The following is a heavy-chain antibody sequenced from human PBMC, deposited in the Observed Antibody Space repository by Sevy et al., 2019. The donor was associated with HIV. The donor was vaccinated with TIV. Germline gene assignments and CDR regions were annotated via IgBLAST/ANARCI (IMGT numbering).Heavy chain of an antibody. J-gene: IGHJ6*02. V-gene: IGHV3-21*01. CDR2: ISSSSSYI. Sequence: GGSLRLSCAASGFTFSSYSMNWVRQAPGKGLEWVSSISSSSSYIYYADSVKGRFTISRDNAKNSLYLQMNSLRAEDTAVYYCARDSESLGVGSCMDVWGQGTTVTVSS. D-gene: IGHD3-3*01. CDR3: ARDSESLGVGSCMDV. CDR1: GFTFSSYS.